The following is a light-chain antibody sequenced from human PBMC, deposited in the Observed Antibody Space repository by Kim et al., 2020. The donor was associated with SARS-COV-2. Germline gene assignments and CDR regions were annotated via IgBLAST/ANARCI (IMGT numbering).Light chain of an antibody. V-gene: IGLV3-9*01. CDR3: QVWDSNTVV. J-gene: IGLJ3*02. CDR2: RNN. CDR1: NIGGKH. Sequence: VGPGQTAKIPCGRSNIGGKHVHWYQQRPGQAPVPVIYRNNNLPSGIPERFSGSNSGNTATLTISRAQAGDECDYYCQVWDSNTVVFGGGTKLTVL.